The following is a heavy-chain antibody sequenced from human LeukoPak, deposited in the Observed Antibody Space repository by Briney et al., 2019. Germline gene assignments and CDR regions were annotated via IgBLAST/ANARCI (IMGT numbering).Heavy chain of an antibody. Sequence: GASVKVSCKASGYTFTSYGIRWVRQAPGQGLEWMGWISANNGNTKYNTKYAQNLQGRVTMTTDISTSTAYMGLRWLRSDDTAVYDCARDRDRSGSQSYWGQGTLVTVSS. CDR2: ISANNGNTKYNT. CDR1: GYTFTSYG. D-gene: IGHD1-26*01. J-gene: IGHJ4*02. CDR3: ARDRDRSGSQSY. V-gene: IGHV1-18*01.